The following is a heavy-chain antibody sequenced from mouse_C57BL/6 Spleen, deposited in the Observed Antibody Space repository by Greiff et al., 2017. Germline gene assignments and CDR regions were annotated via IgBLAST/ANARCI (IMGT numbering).Heavy chain of an antibody. D-gene: IGHD2-4*01. CDR2: ISYSGST. J-gene: IGHJ1*03. V-gene: IGHV3-8*01. Sequence: EVQLQESGPGLAKPSQTLSLTCSVTGYSITSDYWNWIRKCPGNKLEYMGYISYSGSTYYNPSLNSRISITRDTSKNQYYLQLNSGTTEDTATYNCARCHIYCDYDRYFDVWGTGTTVTVSS. CDR3: ARCHIYCDYDRYFDV. CDR1: GYSITSDY.